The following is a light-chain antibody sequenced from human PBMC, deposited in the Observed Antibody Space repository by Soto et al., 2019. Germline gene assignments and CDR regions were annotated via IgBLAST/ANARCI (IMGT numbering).Light chain of an antibody. CDR3: QQYETFSGT. CDR2: AAS. V-gene: IGKV1-9*01. J-gene: IGKJ1*01. CDR1: QDISTS. Sequence: DIQLTQSPSLLSASVGDRVTITCRASQDISTSLAWYQQKPGKAPKLLIYAASTLPRGVPSRFSGSGSGTKFTLTIASLQPDDFATYYCQQYETFSGTFGPGTKVDIK.